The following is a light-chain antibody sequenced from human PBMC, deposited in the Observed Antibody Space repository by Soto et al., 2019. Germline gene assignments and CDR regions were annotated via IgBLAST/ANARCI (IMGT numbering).Light chain of an antibody. CDR1: QGISNY. V-gene: IGKV1-27*01. CDR2: AAS. CDR3: QKYNSAPFT. J-gene: IGKJ3*01. Sequence: DIQVTQSPSSLSASVGDIVTITCRASQGISNYLAWYQQKPGKVPKLLIYAASTLQSGVPSRFSASGSGTDFTLAISSLQPEDVATYYCQKYNSAPFTFVPGTKVDLK.